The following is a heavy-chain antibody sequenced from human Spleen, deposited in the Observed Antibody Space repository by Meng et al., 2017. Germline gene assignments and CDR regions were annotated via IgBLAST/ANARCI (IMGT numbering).Heavy chain of an antibody. Sequence: VQVVWWRGVWVKRGRSVRLSGACSVVTLNNAWLSWVRQAPGKGLEWVGCITSKTAGATTDYAAPVTGGFTISRDDSKNTLSLQMNSLKTEDTAVYFCAREAGVIDSWGQGTLVTVSS. CDR2: ITSKTAGATT. D-gene: IGHD6-19*01. CDR1: VVTLNNAW. V-gene: IGHV3-15*01. J-gene: IGHJ4*02. CDR3: AREAGVIDS.